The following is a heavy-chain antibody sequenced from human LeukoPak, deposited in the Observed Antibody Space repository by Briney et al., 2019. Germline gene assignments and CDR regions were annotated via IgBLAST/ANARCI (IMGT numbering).Heavy chain of an antibody. Sequence: GGSLRLSCAASGFTFRSYWMSWVRQAPGKGLEWVANINQDGSEKHYVDSVKGRFTISRGNAKNSLYLQMDSLRDEDTAVYYCARDHLGSYYGIYWGQGTLVTVSS. J-gene: IGHJ4*02. CDR3: ARDHLGSYYGIY. V-gene: IGHV3-7*01. CDR2: INQDGSEK. D-gene: IGHD1-26*01. CDR1: GFTFRSYW.